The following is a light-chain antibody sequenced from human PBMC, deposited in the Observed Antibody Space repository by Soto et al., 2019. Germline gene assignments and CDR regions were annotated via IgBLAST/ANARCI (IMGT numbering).Light chain of an antibody. Sequence: DILISQSPDTLSVSPGERAALSCRASQSAGDNLAWYQQRPGQGPRLLVYGASTRATGIPARLSGSGSGTEFTLTISSLQSEDFAVYYCQQYKNLPHTFGPGTKVDIK. V-gene: IGKV3-15*01. J-gene: IGKJ1*01. CDR1: QSAGDN. CDR3: QQYKNLPHT. CDR2: GAS.